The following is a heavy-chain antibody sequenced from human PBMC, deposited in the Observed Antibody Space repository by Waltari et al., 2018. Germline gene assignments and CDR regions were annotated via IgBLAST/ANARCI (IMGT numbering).Heavy chain of an antibody. Sequence: EVQLVEAGGDWVLPGRSLRLLCAASGFTFDDYAMQWVRQAPGKGLEWVSGINWNSGSIGYGDSVKGRFTISRDNARNSLYLQMNSLTTEDTALYYCVKKNDEVYDRNGLVYDAFDMWGQGTMVTVSS. V-gene: IGHV3-9*01. D-gene: IGHD3-22*01. CDR3: VKKNDEVYDRNGLVYDAFDM. CDR1: GFTFDDYA. J-gene: IGHJ3*02. CDR2: INWNSGSI.